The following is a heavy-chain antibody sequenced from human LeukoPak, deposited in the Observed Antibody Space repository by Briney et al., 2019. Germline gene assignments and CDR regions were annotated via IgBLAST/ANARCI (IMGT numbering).Heavy chain of an antibody. CDR1: GFPFSNYG. CDR3: ASRLTQGDSWTGSVTPGNY. CDR2: LYYDGSNT. D-gene: IGHD3/OR15-3a*01. J-gene: IGHJ4*02. Sequence: GGALRLSCTASGFPFSNYGMHWVRQAPGKGLEWVAVLYYDGSNTYYAHSVKGRFTISRDNSKNTLYLQMNSLKPADMAMYYCASRLTQGDSWTGSVTPGNYWGQGTLVTVSS. V-gene: IGHV3-30*03.